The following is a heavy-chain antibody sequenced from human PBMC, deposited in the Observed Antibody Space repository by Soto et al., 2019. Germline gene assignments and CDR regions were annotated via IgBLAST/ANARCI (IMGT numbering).Heavy chain of an antibody. D-gene: IGHD6-19*01. CDR1: GFTFSSYG. J-gene: IGHJ4*02. Sequence: GGSLRLSCAASGFTFSSYGMHWVRQAPGKGLEWVAVISYDGSNKYYADSVKGRFTISRDNSKNTLYLQMNSLRAEDTAVYYCAKEKTGKILAVAGQYFDYWGQGTLVTVSS. V-gene: IGHV3-30*18. CDR2: ISYDGSNK. CDR3: AKEKTGKILAVAGQYFDY.